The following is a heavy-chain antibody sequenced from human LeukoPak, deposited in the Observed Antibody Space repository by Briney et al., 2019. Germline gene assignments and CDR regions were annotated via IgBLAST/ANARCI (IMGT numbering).Heavy chain of an antibody. CDR3: ARCYGSGDVFDI. CDR1: GGSISSGGYY. CDR2: IYYSGST. D-gene: IGHD3-10*01. J-gene: IGHJ3*02. V-gene: IGHV4-31*03. Sequence: SQTLSLTCTVSGGSISSGGYYWSWIRQHPGKGLEWIGYIYYSGSTYYNPSLKSRVTISLDTSKNQFSLKLSSVTAADTAVYYCARCYGSGDVFDIWGQGTMVTVPS.